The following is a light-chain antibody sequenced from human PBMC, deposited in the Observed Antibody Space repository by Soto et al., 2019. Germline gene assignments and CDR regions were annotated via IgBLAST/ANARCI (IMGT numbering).Light chain of an antibody. V-gene: IGLV2-8*01. CDR2: EVT. Sequence: QSALTQPPSASGSPGQSVTISCTGTSSDVGGYNFVSWFQQYPGKAPKLIIFEVTKRPSEVPDRFSGSKSGNTASLTVSGLRTEDDADYYCASYAGRDTYVFGPGTKVAVL. CDR3: ASYAGRDTYV. J-gene: IGLJ1*01. CDR1: SSDVGGYNF.